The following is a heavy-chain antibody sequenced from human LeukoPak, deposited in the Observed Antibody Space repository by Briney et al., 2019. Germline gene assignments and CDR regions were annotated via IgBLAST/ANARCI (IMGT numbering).Heavy chain of an antibody. J-gene: IGHJ4*02. CDR3: AKELVSGSRSPFDD. V-gene: IGHV3-30*18. CDR2: ISYDGSNK. CDR1: GFTFISYG. Sequence: GRSLRLSCAASGFTFISYGMHWVRQAPGKGLDWVAVISYDGSNKYYADSVKGRFTISRGNSKNTLYLEMISLRVEDTGVYYCAKELVSGSRSPFDDWGQGTLVTVSS. D-gene: IGHD1-26*01.